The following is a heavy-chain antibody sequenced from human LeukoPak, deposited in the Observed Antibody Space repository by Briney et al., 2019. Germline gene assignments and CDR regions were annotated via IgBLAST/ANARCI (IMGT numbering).Heavy chain of an antibody. J-gene: IGHJ4*02. Sequence: SETLSLTCAVYDGSFSGYYWSWIRQPPGKGLEWIGEINHSGSTNYNPSLKSRVTISVDTSKNQFSLKLSSVTAADTAVYYCARGPPHYDFWSGYSYFDYWGQGTLVTVSS. CDR2: INHSGST. CDR1: DGSFSGYY. CDR3: ARGPPHYDFWSGYSYFDY. V-gene: IGHV4-34*01. D-gene: IGHD3-3*01.